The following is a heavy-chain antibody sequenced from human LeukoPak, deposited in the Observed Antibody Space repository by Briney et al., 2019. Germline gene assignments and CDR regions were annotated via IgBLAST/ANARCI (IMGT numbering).Heavy chain of an antibody. CDR1: GYSISSGYQ. J-gene: IGHJ3*02. CDR3: ARAVEKRYYDFWSGYYTGVRAFDI. Sequence: KTSETLSLTCSVSGYSISSGYQWGWIRQPPGKGLEWIGSIHHSGSTYYNPSLNSRISISIDTSKNQFSLKLSSVTAADTAVYYCARAVEKRYYDFWSGYYTGVRAFDIWGQGTMVTVSS. CDR2: IHHSGST. V-gene: IGHV4-38-2*02. D-gene: IGHD3-3*01.